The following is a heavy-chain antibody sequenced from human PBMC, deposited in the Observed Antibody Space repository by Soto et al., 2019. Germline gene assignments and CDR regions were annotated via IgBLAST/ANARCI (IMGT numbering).Heavy chain of an antibody. V-gene: IGHV1-46*01. CDR2: GNPSGGST. D-gene: IGHD2-21*02. Sequence: QVQLVPSGAEVKKPGASVKVSCKAYGYTISSFYMHLVRQVPGQGLEWMGIGNPSGGSTSYAQKFQGRVTLTWDTSTSSGYMELSSLRSEDTAVYYCARRGGGNSPSYWGQGTLVAVSS. CDR3: ARRGGGNSPSY. CDR1: GYTISSFY. J-gene: IGHJ4*02.